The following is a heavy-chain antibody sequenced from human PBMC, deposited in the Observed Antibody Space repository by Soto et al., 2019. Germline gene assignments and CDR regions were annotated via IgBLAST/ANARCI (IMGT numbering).Heavy chain of an antibody. D-gene: IGHD3-10*01. CDR2: IWFDGFKK. V-gene: IGHV3-33*01. J-gene: IGHJ6*02. CDR3: ARELLYGTGSRNFHYYGMDV. CDR1: GMKFSSYG. Sequence: QVQLVESGGGVVQSGTCLRLSCVASGMKFSSYGMHWVRQAPGKGLEWVAVIWFDGFKKYYVDSVKGRFTISRDNSNNTLYLQMNSLRAEDTGVYYCARELLYGTGSRNFHYYGMDVWGQGTTVTVSS.